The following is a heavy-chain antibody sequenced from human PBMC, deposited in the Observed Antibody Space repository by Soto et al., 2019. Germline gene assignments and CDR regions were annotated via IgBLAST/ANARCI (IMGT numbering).Heavy chain of an antibody. CDR3: TSFFKLRGRLSDS. CDR1: GFSFKDAW. J-gene: IGHJ4*02. Sequence: EVQLVESGGGFVESGGSLRLSCAASGFSFKDAWMTWVRQAPGKGLEWVGRIKSSTDGGTADYGAAVKGRFTMSRDDWKDTLSLHMDGLKREDTGVYYCTSFFKLRGRLSDSRGPGAQVNVSS. V-gene: IGHV3-15*07. D-gene: IGHD3-16*01. CDR2: IKSSTDGGTA.